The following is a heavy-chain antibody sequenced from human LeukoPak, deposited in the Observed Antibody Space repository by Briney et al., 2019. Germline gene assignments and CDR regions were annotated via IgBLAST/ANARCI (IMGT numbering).Heavy chain of an antibody. Sequence: SETLSLTCTVSGGAISSYYRSWIRQPPGKGLEWIGYIYYSGSTNYNPSLKSRVTISVDTSKNQFSLKLSSVTAADTAVYYCARAIAAAGIFDYWGQGTLVTVSS. CDR3: ARAIAAAGIFDY. D-gene: IGHD6-13*01. J-gene: IGHJ4*02. CDR1: GGAISSYY. CDR2: IYYSGST. V-gene: IGHV4-59*01.